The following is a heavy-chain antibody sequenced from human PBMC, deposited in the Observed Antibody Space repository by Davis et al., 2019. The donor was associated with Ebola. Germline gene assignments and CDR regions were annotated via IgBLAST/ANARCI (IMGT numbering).Heavy chain of an antibody. D-gene: IGHD2-21*01. V-gene: IGHV1-3*01. J-gene: IGHJ4*02. Sequence: FQGRVTITRDTSASTAYMELRSLRSDDTAVYYCARVRSFYCGGDCYSFDYWGQGTLVTVSS. CDR3: ARVRSFYCGGDCYSFDY.